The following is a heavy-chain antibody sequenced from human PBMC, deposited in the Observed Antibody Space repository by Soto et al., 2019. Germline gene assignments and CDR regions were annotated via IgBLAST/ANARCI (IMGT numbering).Heavy chain of an antibody. D-gene: IGHD5-18*01. CDR3: ARAVFTAMPDFDY. Sequence: GGSLRLSCAASGFTFSSYCMHWVRQAPGKGLVWVSRINSDGSSTSYADSVKGRFTISRDNAKNTLYLQMNSLRAEDTAVYYCARAVFTAMPDFDYWGQGTLVTVSS. CDR1: GFTFSSYC. CDR2: INSDGSST. V-gene: IGHV3-74*01. J-gene: IGHJ4*02.